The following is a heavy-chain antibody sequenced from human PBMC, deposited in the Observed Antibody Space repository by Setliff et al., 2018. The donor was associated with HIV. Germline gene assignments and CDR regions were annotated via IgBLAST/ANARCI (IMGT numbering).Heavy chain of an antibody. J-gene: IGHJ6*02. D-gene: IGHD1-26*01. CDR2: IYTSGNT. CDR3: ARDSELGLNYHYGMDV. CDR1: GGSISSHY. Sequence: SETLSLTCTVSGGSISSHYWSWIRQPAGKGLEWIGRIYTSGNTNYNPSLKSRVTMSVDTSKNQFSLKLSSVTAAGTAVYYCARDSELGLNYHYGMDVWGQGTTVTVSS. V-gene: IGHV4-4*07.